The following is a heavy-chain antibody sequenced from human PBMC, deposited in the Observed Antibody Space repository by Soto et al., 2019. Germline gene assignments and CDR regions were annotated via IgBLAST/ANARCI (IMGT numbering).Heavy chain of an antibody. Sequence: QVQLVQSGPEVKKSGSSVKVSCKLSGGTFTSETISWVRQAPGQGLEWMGRIIPILGTGNYAQKFQGRITITEDKSTXTGYMELSXXXSEDTAVYFCAREEXXYXXXTFPFYYMDVWGNGTTVTVSS. D-gene: IGHD2-21*01. J-gene: IGHJ6*03. CDR3: AREEXXYXXXTFPFYYMDV. CDR1: GGTFTSET. CDR2: IIPILGTG. V-gene: IGHV1-69*08.